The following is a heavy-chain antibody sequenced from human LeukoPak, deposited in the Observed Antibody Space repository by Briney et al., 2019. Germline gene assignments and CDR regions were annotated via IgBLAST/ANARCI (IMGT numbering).Heavy chain of an antibody. CDR3: AREGGGSYPFDY. CDR2: IRYDGSNK. Sequence: GGSLRLSCAASGFTFSSYGMHWVRQAPGKGLEWVAFIRYDGSNKYYADSVKGRFTISRDNSKNTLYLQMNSLRSEDTAVYYCAREGGGSYPFDYWGQGTLVTVSS. V-gene: IGHV3-30*02. D-gene: IGHD1-26*01. CDR1: GFTFSSYG. J-gene: IGHJ4*02.